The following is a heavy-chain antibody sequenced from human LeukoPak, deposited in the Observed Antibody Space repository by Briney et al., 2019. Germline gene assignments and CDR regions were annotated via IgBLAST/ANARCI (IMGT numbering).Heavy chain of an antibody. CDR2: IYYSGST. D-gene: IGHD3-10*01. V-gene: IGHV4-59*08. CDR3: ARGCITWTY. J-gene: IGHJ4*02. Sequence: SETLSLTCTVSGGSISSYYWSWIRQPPGKGLEWIGYIYYSGSTNYNPSLKSRVTISVDTSKNQFSLKLSSVTAADTAVYYCARGCITWTYWGQGTLVTVSS. CDR1: GGSISSYY.